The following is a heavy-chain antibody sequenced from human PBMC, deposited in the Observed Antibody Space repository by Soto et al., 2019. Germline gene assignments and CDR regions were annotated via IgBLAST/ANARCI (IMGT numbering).Heavy chain of an antibody. J-gene: IGHJ6*02. CDR2: IIPIFGTA. CDR3: ARLKQQLDHYYYYGMDV. D-gene: IGHD6-13*01. Sequence: SVKVSCKASGGTFSSYAISWVRQAPGQGFEWMGGIIPIFGTANYAQKFQGRVTITADESTSTAYMELSSLRSEDTAVYYCARLKQQLDHYYYYGMDVWGQGTTVTVSS. CDR1: GGTFSSYA. V-gene: IGHV1-69*13.